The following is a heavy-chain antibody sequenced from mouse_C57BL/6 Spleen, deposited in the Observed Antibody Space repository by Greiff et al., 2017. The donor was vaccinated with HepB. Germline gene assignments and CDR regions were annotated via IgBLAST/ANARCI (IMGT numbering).Heavy chain of an antibody. CDR3: ARSGGYYAMDY. V-gene: IGHV1-20*01. D-gene: IGHD3-1*01. CDR2: INPYNGDT. CDR1: GYSFTGYF. Sequence: EVQLQQSGPELVKPGDSVKISCKASGYSFTGYFMNWVMQSHGKSLAWIGRINPYNGDTFYNQKFTGKATLTVDKSSSTAHMELRSLTSEDSAVYYCARSGGYYAMDYWGQGTSVTVSS. J-gene: IGHJ4*01.